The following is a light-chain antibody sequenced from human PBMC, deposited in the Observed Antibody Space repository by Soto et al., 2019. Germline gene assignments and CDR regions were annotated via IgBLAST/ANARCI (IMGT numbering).Light chain of an antibody. CDR3: QTWDTGIVV. CDR2: LNSDGSL. V-gene: IGLV4-69*01. CDR1: SGHSSYA. J-gene: IGLJ2*01. Sequence: QPVLTQSPSASASLGASVKLTCTLSSGHSSYAIAWHQQQPERGPRYLMKLNSDGSLTKGDGIPDRFSGSSSGTERYLSISSLQSEDEADYYCQTWDTGIVVFGGGTKVTVL.